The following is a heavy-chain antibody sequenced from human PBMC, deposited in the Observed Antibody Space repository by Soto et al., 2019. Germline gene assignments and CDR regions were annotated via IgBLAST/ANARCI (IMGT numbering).Heavy chain of an antibody. V-gene: IGHV1-69*01. J-gene: IGHJ4*02. CDR1: GGTFSSYA. CDR3: ARGEGGSSPETPYYFDF. CDR2: IIPIFGTA. D-gene: IGHD6-6*01. Sequence: QVQLVQSGAEVKKPGSSVKVSCKASGGTFSSYAISWVRQAPGQGLEWMGGIIPIFGTANYAQKFQGRVTITADESTSTAYMELSSLRSEDTAVYYCARGEGGSSPETPYYFDFWGQGTLVTVSS.